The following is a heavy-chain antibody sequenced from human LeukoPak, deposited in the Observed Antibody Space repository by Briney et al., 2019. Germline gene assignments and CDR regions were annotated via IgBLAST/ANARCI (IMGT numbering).Heavy chain of an antibody. CDR1: GFSISDYY. J-gene: IGHJ4*02. V-gene: IGHV3-11*04. D-gene: IGHD6-6*01. CDR2: MSSSGKTI. Sequence: GGSLRLSCAASGFSISDYYMSWIRQAPGKGLEWVSYMSSSGKTIKYLGSVKGRFTTSRDTAKNSLYLQMRSLRVEDTAVYYCARVAHSMDAAGHLVEGQDHWGQATLVTVSS. CDR3: ARVAHSMDAAGHLVEGQDH.